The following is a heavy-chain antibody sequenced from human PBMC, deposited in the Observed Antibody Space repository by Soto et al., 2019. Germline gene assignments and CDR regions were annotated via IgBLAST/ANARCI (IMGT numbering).Heavy chain of an antibody. CDR2: IYPGDSNI. J-gene: IGHJ4*02. CDR1: GYIFHNYW. CDR3: ARQRYFDY. Sequence: AGESLKISCHASGYIFHNYWIGWVRQMPGKGLEWLGIIYPGDSNIRYNPSFQGQVTISADKSLSTTYLHWSSLKASDTAMYYCARQRYFDYWGQGTLVTVSS. V-gene: IGHV5-51*01.